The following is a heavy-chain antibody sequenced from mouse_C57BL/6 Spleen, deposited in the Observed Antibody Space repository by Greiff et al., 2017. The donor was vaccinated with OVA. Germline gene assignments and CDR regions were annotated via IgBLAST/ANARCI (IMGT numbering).Heavy chain of an antibody. J-gene: IGHJ2*01. V-gene: IGHV5-9*01. D-gene: IGHD1-1*01. Sequence: EVMLVQSGGGLVKPGGSLKLSCAASGFTFSSYTMSWVRQTPEKRLEWVATISGGGGNTYYPDSVKGRVTISRDNASNTLYLQLSSLRSEDTALYYCATQFPHDYYGSSYFDYWGQGTTLTVSS. CDR1: GFTFSSYT. CDR3: ATQFPHDYYGSSYFDY. CDR2: ISGGGGNT.